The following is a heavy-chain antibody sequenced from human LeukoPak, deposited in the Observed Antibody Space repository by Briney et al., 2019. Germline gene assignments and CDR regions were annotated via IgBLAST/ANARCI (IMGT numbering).Heavy chain of an antibody. V-gene: IGHV4-59*08. Sequence: SETLSLTYTVSGGSISSYYWSWIRQPPGKGLEWIGHIYDSGTTNYNPSLKSRVTISVDTSKNQFSLKLTSVTAADTAVYFCARSLNWNYVVGYWGQGTLVTVSS. CDR2: IYDSGTT. CDR3: ARSLNWNYVVGY. J-gene: IGHJ4*02. CDR1: GGSISSYY. D-gene: IGHD1-7*01.